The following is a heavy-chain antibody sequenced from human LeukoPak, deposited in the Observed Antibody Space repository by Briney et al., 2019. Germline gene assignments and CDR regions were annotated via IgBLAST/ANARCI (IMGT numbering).Heavy chain of an antibody. V-gene: IGHV1-18*01. J-gene: IGHJ4*02. CDR3: ARDPWGSYSSSDPFDY. Sequence: ASVTVSFKASGYTFTSYGISWVRQAPGQGVEWMGWISAYNGNTNYAQKLQGRVTITTDTSTSTAYMELRSLRSDDTAVYYCARDPWGSYSSSDPFDYWGQGTLVTVSS. D-gene: IGHD6-6*01. CDR1: GYTFTSYG. CDR2: ISAYNGNT.